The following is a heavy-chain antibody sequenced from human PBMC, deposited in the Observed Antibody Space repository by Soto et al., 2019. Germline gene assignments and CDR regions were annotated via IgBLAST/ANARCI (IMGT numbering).Heavy chain of an antibody. Sequence: VQLLESGGGLVQPGGALRLSCAASGFTFTNYAMTWVRQAPGKGLEWVSISSGSGSGGSTNYADSVKCQFTISRDNSKNTLYLQMNSLRVEDTAVYYCAKERDDYRNDVFDYWGQGTLVTVSS. CDR2: SSGSGSGGST. CDR3: AKERDDYRNDVFDY. J-gene: IGHJ4*02. V-gene: IGHV3-23*01. CDR1: GFTFTNYA. D-gene: IGHD4-4*01.